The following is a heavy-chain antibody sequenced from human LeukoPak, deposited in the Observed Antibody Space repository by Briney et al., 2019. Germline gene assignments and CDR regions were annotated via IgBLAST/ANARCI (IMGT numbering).Heavy chain of an antibody. D-gene: IGHD6-13*01. J-gene: IGHJ6*03. CDR1: GFTFSSYW. CDR3: ARSAAAGFSYYSYYLDV. Sequence: GGSLRLSCAASGFTFSSYWIHWVRQAPGKGLVWVSRINSDGSSTTYADSVKGRFTISRDNAKNTLYLQMNSLRAEDTAVYYCARSAAAGFSYYSYYLDVWGRGTTVTIFS. V-gene: IGHV3-74*01. CDR2: INSDGSST.